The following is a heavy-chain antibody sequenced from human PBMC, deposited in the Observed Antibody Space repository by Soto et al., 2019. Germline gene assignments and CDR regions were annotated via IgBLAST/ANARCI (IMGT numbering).Heavy chain of an antibody. D-gene: IGHD3-22*01. Sequence: PSEPLPLPGTVSDGSIRSYYLSLIRHHPGKCLAWLGYIYYSGSTNYNPSLKSRVTISVDTSKNQFSLKLSSVTAADTAVYYCARGKLYYYDSSGYYHYYFDYWGQGTLVTVSS. CDR1: DGSIRSYY. V-gene: IGHV4-59*01. CDR2: IYYSGST. CDR3: ARGKLYYYDSSGYYHYYFDY. J-gene: IGHJ4*02.